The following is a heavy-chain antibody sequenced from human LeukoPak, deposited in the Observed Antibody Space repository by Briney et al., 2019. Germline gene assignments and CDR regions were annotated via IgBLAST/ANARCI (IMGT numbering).Heavy chain of an antibody. J-gene: IGHJ3*02. CDR2: IYHSGST. V-gene: IGHV4-4*02. D-gene: IGHD3-10*01. Sequence: PSETLSLTCAVSGGSISSSNWWSWVRQPPGKGLEWIGEIYHSGSTNYNPSLKSRVTISVDKSKNQFSLKLSSVTAADTAVYYCARVRLWFGAIDAFDIWGQGTMVTVSS. CDR3: ARVRLWFGAIDAFDI. CDR1: GGSISSSNW.